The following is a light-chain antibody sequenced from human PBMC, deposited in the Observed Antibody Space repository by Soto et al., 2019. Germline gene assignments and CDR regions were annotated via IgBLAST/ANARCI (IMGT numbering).Light chain of an antibody. Sequence: EIVLTQAPGTLSLSPGERATLSCRSSETVSINYLAWYQQKPGQAPRLLTYGASSRATGIPDRFSAGGSGTDFALTISRLEPEDFAVYYCPPYDSSPWTFGQGTKVEIK. V-gene: IGKV3-20*01. J-gene: IGKJ1*01. CDR3: PPYDSSPWT. CDR2: GAS. CDR1: ETVSINY.